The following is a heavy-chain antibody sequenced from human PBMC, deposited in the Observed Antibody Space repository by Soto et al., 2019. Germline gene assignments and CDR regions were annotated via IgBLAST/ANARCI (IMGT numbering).Heavy chain of an antibody. D-gene: IGHD6-19*01. CDR2: ISWNSGSI. CDR1: GFTFDDYA. V-gene: IGHV3-9*01. CDR3: AKAPVAGTVYWYFDL. Sequence: ESGGGLVQPGRSLRLSCAASGFTFDDYAMHWVRQAPGKGLEWVSGISWNSGSIGYADSVKGRFTISRDNAKNSLYLQMNSLRAEDTALYYCAKAPVAGTVYWYFDLWGRGTLVTVSS. J-gene: IGHJ2*01.